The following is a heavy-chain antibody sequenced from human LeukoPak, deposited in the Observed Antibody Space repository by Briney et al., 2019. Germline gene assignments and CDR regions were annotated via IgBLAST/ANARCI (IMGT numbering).Heavy chain of an antibody. CDR2: INHSGST. V-gene: IGHV4-34*01. J-gene: IGHJ5*02. CDR3: ARGSVGQQQLDWFDP. Sequence: KPSETLSLTCAVYGGSFSGYYWSWIRQPPGKGLEWIGEINHSGSTNYNPSLKSRVTISVDTSKNQFSLELSSVTAADTAVYYCARGSVGQQQLDWFDPWGQGTLVTVSS. D-gene: IGHD6-13*01. CDR1: GGSFSGYY.